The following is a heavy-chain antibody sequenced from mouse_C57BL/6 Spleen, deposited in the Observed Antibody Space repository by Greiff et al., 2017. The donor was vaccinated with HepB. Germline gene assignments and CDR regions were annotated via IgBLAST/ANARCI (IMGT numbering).Heavy chain of an antibody. CDR3: ARVTTVIYFDY. J-gene: IGHJ2*01. CDR2: ISSGGSYT. V-gene: IGHV5-6*01. Sequence: EVQGVESGGDLVKPGGSLKLSCAASGFTFSSYGMSWVRQTPDKRLEWVATISSGGSYTYYPDCVKGRFTISRDNAKNTLYLQMSSLKSEDTAMYYCARVTTVIYFDYWGQGTTLTVSS. D-gene: IGHD1-1*01. CDR1: GFTFSSYG.